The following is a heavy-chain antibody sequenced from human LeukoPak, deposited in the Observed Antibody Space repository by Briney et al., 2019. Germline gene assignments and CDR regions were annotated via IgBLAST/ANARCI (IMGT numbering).Heavy chain of an antibody. CDR2: ISAYNGNT. Sequence: GASVKVSYKASGYTFTSYGISWVRQAPGQGLEWMGWISAYNGNTNYAQKLQGRVTMTTDTSTSTAYMELRSLRSDDTAVYYCARDNTGIYDSSGYGDYWGQGTLVTVSS. CDR1: GYTFTSYG. V-gene: IGHV1-18*01. J-gene: IGHJ4*02. D-gene: IGHD3-22*01. CDR3: ARDNTGIYDSSGYGDY.